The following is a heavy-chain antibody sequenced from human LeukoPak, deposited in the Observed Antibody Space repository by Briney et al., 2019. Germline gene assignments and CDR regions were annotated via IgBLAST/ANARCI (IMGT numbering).Heavy chain of an antibody. CDR3: ARESVVQSGSGFDY. CDR2: IYSGGRT. D-gene: IGHD2-15*01. Sequence: GGSLRHSCAPSWFTVSSNYMSLVRAAPREGAGWGSVIYSGGRTYYADSVKGRFTITRDNSKNTLYLQMNSLRAEDTAVYYCARESVVQSGSGFDYWGQGTLVTVSS. CDR1: WFTVSSNY. V-gene: IGHV3-53*01. J-gene: IGHJ4*01.